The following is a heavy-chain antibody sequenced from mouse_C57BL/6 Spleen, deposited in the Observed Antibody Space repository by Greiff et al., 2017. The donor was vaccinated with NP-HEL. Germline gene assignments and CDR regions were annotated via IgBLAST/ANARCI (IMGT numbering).Heavy chain of an antibody. J-gene: IGHJ1*03. CDR2: IYPGDGDT. CDR3: ARYTMVTTHWYFDV. V-gene: IGHV1-82*01. Sequence: VQLQQSGPELVKPGASVKISCKASGYAFSSSWMNWVKQRPGTGLEWIGRIYPGDGDTNYNGKFKGKATLTADKSSSTAYMQLSSLTSEDSAVYFCARYTMVTTHWYFDVWGTGTTVTVSS. D-gene: IGHD2-2*01. CDR1: GYAFSSSW.